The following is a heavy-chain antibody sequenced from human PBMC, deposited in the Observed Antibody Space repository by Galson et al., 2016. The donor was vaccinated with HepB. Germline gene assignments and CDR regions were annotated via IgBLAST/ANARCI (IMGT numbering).Heavy chain of an antibody. D-gene: IGHD5-12*01. CDR3: ARGRGYSGYASYYGMDV. J-gene: IGHJ6*02. V-gene: IGHV3-23*01. Sequence: SLRLSCAGTGFTFSTYAMRWVRQAPGKRLEWVSAISGSGDTTYYADSVKGRFTISRDNSKNTLYLQMNSLRAEDTALYYCARGRGYSGYASYYGMDVWGQGTTVTVSS. CDR1: GFTFSTYA. CDR2: ISGSGDTT.